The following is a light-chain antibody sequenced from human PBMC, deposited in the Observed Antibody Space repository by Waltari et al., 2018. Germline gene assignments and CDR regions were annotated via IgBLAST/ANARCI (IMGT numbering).Light chain of an antibody. J-gene: IGKJ2*01. V-gene: IGKV4-1*01. CDR3: QQFDTDVT. CDR1: QSVLCSSNSKNY. CDR2: WAS. Sequence: DIVMTQSPDSLAVSLGERATINCKSSQSVLCSSNSKNYLAWYQQKPGQPPKLLIYWASTRESGVPDRFSGSGSGTDFTLTIKSLQPDDFGTYFCQQFDTDVTFGQGTKVEI.